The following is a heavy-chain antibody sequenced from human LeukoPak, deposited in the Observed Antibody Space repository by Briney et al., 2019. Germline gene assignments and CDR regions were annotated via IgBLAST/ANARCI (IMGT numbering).Heavy chain of an antibody. V-gene: IGHV1-2*02. D-gene: IGHD3-3*01. CDR2: INPNSGGT. CDR1: GYTFTGYY. J-gene: IGHJ6*02. CDR3: ARQPSPHYDFWSGSWDYYYGMDV. Sequence: ASVKVSCKASGYTFTGYYMHWVRQAPGQGLEWMGWINPNSGGTNYAQKFQGRVTMTRDTSISTAYMELSSLRSEDTAVYYCARQPSPHYDFWSGSWDYYYGMDVWGQGTTVTVSS.